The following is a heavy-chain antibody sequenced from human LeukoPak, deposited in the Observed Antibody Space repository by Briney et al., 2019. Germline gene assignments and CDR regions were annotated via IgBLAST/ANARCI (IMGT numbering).Heavy chain of an antibody. J-gene: IGHJ4*02. V-gene: IGHV3-33*01. CDR3: LRGPYELY. Sequence: GGSLRLSCAVSGFTFTTYGMHWVRQAPGKGLEWVAVIWYDGNNIYYADSVKGRFTNSRDNSKNTLYQQMNRLRAEDRAVYYCLRGPYELYWGQGALVTVSS. CDR1: GFTFTTYG. CDR2: IWYDGNNI. D-gene: IGHD5-12*01.